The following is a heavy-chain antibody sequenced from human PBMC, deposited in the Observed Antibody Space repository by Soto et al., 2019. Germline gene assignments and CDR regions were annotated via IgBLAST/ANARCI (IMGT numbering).Heavy chain of an antibody. D-gene: IGHD3-10*01. CDR2: IYPGDSDT. CDR3: ATPHTQNTMVRGSKPTLRDY. V-gene: IGHV5-51*01. J-gene: IGHJ4*02. CDR1: GYSFTSYW. Sequence: GESLKISCKGSGYSFTSYWIGWVRQMPGKGLEWMGIIYPGDSDTRYSPSFQGQVTISADKSISTAYLQWSSLKASDTAMYYCATPHTQNTMVRGSKPTLRDYWGQGTLVTVSS.